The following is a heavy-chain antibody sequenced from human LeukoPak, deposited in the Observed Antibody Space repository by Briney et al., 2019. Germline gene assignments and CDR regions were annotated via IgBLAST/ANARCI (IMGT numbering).Heavy chain of an antibody. CDR1: GFTFSGYA. V-gene: IGHV3-23*01. Sequence: GGSLRFSSAASGFTFSGYAMSWVRQGPGQGLEWVSAIGGSGGSTYSADSVKGRFTISRDNSKNTLYLQMNSLRAEDTAVYYCAKQGYDILTGYYKDCGQGTLVTVSS. CDR2: IGGSGGST. D-gene: IGHD3-9*01. J-gene: IGHJ4*02. CDR3: AKQGYDILTGYYKD.